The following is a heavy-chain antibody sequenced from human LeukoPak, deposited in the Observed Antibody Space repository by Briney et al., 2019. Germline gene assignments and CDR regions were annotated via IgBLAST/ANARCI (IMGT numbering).Heavy chain of an antibody. V-gene: IGHV3-23*01. CDR3: VKHSGGVYGNSDS. CDR2: VGRSGVDT. CDR1: GFTFSSYA. D-gene: IGHD1-1*01. J-gene: IGHJ4*02. Sequence: PGGSLRLSGVASGFTFSSYAVSWFRQAPGKGLEWVSTVGRSGVDTYYADSVRGRSTISKDSSKNTLQMNSLSAEDTAIYYCVKHSGGVYGNSDSWGQGILVTVSS.